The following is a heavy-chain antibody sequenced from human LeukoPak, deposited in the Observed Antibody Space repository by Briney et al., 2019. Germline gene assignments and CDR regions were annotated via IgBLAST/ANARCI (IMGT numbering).Heavy chain of an antibody. V-gene: IGHV3-69-1*01. J-gene: IGHJ3*02. CDR2: ITTDSTK. Sequence: GGSLRLSCAASGFTFSDYYMSWIRQAPGKGLEWVSFITTDSTKYYTDSVKGRFTISRDNAKNSLYLQMNSLRAEDTAVYYCAGGFQSSGYGFDIWGQGTMVTVSS. CDR1: GFTFSDYY. D-gene: IGHD6-19*01. CDR3: AGGFQSSGYGFDI.